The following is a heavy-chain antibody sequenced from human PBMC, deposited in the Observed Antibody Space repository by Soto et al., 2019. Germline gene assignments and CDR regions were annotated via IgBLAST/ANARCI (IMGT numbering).Heavy chain of an antibody. CDR1: GGTFSSYA. Sequence: SVKGSLKASGGTFSSYAISWLRQAPGQGLEWMGGIIPIFGTANYAQKFQGRVTITADESTSTAYMELSSLRSEDTAVYYCARGIFEASPGYYGMDVWGQGTTVTVSS. CDR3: ARGIFEASPGYYGMDV. D-gene: IGHD3-3*01. J-gene: IGHJ6*02. CDR2: IIPIFGTA. V-gene: IGHV1-69*13.